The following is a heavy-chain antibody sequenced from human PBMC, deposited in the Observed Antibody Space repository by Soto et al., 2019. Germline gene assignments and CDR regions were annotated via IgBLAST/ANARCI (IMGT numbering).Heavy chain of an antibody. CDR1: GYTFTDYG. V-gene: IGHV1-18*01. D-gene: IGHD3-22*01. CDR3: ARDLPRAIVIVSATHFDC. J-gene: IGHJ4*02. Sequence: QVQLVQSGAEVKKPGASVKVSCKASGYTFTDYGISWVRQAPGQGLEWMGWISPYNGNTNYAQKLQGRGTMTTDTPTSTAYMELRSLRSDDTAVYYCARDLPRAIVIVSATHFDCWGQGTLVTVSS. CDR2: ISPYNGNT.